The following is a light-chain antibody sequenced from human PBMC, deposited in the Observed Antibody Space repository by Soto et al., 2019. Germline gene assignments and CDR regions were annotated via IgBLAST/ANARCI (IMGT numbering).Light chain of an antibody. CDR3: QSYDTSLSGLV. CDR1: GSDIGASHF. CDR2: DNN. Sequence: QSALTQPPSASGSPGQSVTISCTGTGSDIGASHFVSWYQRLPGKAPKLLIYDNNNRPSGVPDRFSGSKSGTSASLAITGLQAEDEADYYCQSYDTSLSGLVFGGGTKLTVL. J-gene: IGLJ3*02. V-gene: IGLV2-8*01.